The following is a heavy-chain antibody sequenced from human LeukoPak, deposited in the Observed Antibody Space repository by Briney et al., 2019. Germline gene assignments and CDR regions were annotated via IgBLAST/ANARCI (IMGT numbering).Heavy chain of an antibody. CDR2: ISVGGGDT. CDR3: AKLNLGEMAYFDS. D-gene: IGHD2-21*01. CDR1: GFIFSSYV. Sequence: PGGSLRLSCEASGFIFSSYVMGWVRQAPGKGLEWVSSISVGGGDTFTADSVKGRSTITRENSKNTLYLQMMGLRVEDTAIYYCAKLNLGEMAYFDSWGQGILVTVSS. V-gene: IGHV3-23*01. J-gene: IGHJ4*02.